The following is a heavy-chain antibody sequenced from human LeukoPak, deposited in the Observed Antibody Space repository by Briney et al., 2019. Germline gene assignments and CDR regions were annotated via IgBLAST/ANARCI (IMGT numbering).Heavy chain of an antibody. CDR3: ARDHYVGYFDY. CDR1: GGSISDYH. CDR2: IYNSGRT. V-gene: IGHV4-59*01. J-gene: IGHJ4*02. Sequence: SETLSLTCTVSGGSISDYHWTWIRQPPGKGLEYIGYIYNSGRTFYNPSLMGRVTISADTSKNQFSLKLSSVTAADTAVYYCARDHYVGYFDYWGQGTLVTVSS. D-gene: IGHD4-17*01.